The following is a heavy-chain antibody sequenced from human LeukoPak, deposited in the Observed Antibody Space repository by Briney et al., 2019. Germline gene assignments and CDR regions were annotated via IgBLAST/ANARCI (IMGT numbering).Heavy chain of an antibody. V-gene: IGHV3-53*01. J-gene: IGHJ4*02. Sequence: PGGSLRLSCAASGFTVSSNYMSWVRQAPGKGLEWVSVIYSSGSTYYADSVKGRFTISRDNSKNTLHLQMNTLRAEDTAVYYCAKASSSTSCCYYFDYWGQGTLVTVSS. CDR1: GFTVSSNY. CDR3: AKASSSTSCCYYFDY. D-gene: IGHD2-2*01. CDR2: IYSSGST.